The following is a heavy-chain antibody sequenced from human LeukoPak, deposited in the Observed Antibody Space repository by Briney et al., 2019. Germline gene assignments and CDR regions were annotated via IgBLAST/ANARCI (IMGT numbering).Heavy chain of an antibody. CDR2: ISYDGSNK. Sequence: GGSLRLSCAASGFTFSSYAMHWVRQAPGKGLEWVAVISYDGSNKYYADSVKGRFTISRDNSKNTLYLQMNSLRAEDTAVYYCARESRGGSFDYWGQGTLVPSPQ. V-gene: IGHV3-30*04. J-gene: IGHJ4*02. CDR3: ARESRGGSFDY. CDR1: GFTFSSYA.